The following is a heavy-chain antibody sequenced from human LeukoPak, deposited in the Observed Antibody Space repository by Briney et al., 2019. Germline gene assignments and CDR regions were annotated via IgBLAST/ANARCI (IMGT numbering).Heavy chain of an antibody. J-gene: IGHJ1*01. CDR2: FDPEDGGT. Sequence: ASVKVSSKVSGYTLTELSMHWVRQAPGKGREWMGGFDPEDGGTIYAQKFQGRVTMTEDTSTDTAYMELSSLRSEDTAVYYCATVTMGAEYFQHGGQGTLVTVSS. CDR3: ATVTMGAEYFQH. V-gene: IGHV1-24*01. CDR1: GYTLTELS. D-gene: IGHD2-2*01.